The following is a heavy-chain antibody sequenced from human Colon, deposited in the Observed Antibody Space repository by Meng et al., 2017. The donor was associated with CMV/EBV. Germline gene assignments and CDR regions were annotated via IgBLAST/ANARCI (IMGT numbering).Heavy chain of an antibody. V-gene: IGHV4-31*03. Sequence: CTISGDAFSIGIYDWTWNRQHPEKGLEGIGCIHYSGSIHYNPSLQGRVAISGDTSKNQFSLSLSSVTAADTAVYYGARGRDAYKVGRWGQGTLVTVSS. J-gene: IGHJ4*02. CDR2: IHYSGSI. D-gene: IGHD5-24*01. CDR3: ARGRDAYKVGR. CDR1: GDAFSIGIYD.